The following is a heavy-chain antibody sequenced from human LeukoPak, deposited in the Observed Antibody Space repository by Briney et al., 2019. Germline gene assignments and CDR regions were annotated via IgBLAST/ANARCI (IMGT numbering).Heavy chain of an antibody. D-gene: IGHD6-25*01. CDR1: GDTFTGYY. Sequence: ASVKVSCKASGDTFTGYYMHWVRQAPGQGLEWMGWIIPISGGANYAQKFQGRVTMTTGTSTSTAYMERSSLRSDDTAVYYYARTRVSSSGYSSGWFDPSGEGTLVTVSS. V-gene: IGHV1-2*02. CDR3: ARTRVSSSGYSSGWFDP. J-gene: IGHJ5*02. CDR2: IIPISGGA.